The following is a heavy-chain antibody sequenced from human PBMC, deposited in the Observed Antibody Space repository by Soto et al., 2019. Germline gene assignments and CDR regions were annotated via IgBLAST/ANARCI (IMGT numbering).Heavy chain of an antibody. CDR3: AKSSGSSGWTGGMDV. J-gene: IGHJ6*02. CDR2: ISWNSGSI. Sequence: GGSLRLSCAASGFTFDDYAMHWVRQAPGKGLEWVSGISWNSGSIGYADSVKGRFTISRDNAKNSLYLQMNSLGAEDTALYYCAKSSGSSGWTGGMDVWGQGTTVTVSS. V-gene: IGHV3-9*01. CDR1: GFTFDDYA. D-gene: IGHD6-19*01.